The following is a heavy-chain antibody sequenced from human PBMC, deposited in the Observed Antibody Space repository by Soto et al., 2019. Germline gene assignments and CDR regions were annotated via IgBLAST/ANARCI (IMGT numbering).Heavy chain of an antibody. CDR3: AREDFGVFSVAYFDY. CDR1: GFSFSSKL. CDR2: INTDGSST. Sequence: EVQLVESGGGLVQPGGSLRLSCAASGFSFSSKLMHWVRHAPGKGLVWVSRINTDGSSTSHADFVKGRFTISRDNAKNTLYLQMNSLRTEDTAVYYCAREDFGVFSVAYFDYWGQGTLVTVSS. D-gene: IGHD3-3*01. J-gene: IGHJ4*02. V-gene: IGHV3-74*01.